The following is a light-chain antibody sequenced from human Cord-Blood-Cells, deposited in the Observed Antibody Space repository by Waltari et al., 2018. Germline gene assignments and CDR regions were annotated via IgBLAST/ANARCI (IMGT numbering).Light chain of an antibody. J-gene: IGLJ3*02. CDR3: CSYAGSNWV. CDR1: SSYVGSYNL. Sequence: QSALTQPASVSGSPGQSLTIPCTGTSSYVGSYNLFSWSPQHPGKAPKLMIYEGSKRPSGVSNRFSGSKSGNTASLTISGLQAEDEADYYCCSYAGSNWVFGGGTKLTVL. V-gene: IGLV2-23*01. CDR2: EGS.